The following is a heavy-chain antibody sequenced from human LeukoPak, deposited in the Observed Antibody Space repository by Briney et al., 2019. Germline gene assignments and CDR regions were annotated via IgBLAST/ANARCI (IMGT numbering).Heavy chain of an antibody. J-gene: IGHJ4*02. CDR2: IIPIFGIA. CDR1: GGTFSSYA. CDR3: ASSRVRFFDRIAVAVGFDY. Sequence: SVKVSCKASGGTFSSYAISWVRQAPGQGLEWMGGIIPIFGIANYAQKFQGRVTITADKSTSTAYMELSSLRSEDTAVYYCASSRVRFFDRIAVAVGFDYWGQGTLVTVSS. V-gene: IGHV1-69*10. D-gene: IGHD6-19*01.